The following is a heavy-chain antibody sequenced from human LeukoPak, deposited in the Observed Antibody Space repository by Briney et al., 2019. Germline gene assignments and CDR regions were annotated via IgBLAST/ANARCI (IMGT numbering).Heavy chain of an antibody. J-gene: IGHJ5*02. V-gene: IGHV7-4-1*02. CDR1: GYTLTKYA. D-gene: IGHD3-22*01. CDR2: INTNTGNP. Sequence: GASVKVSCKASGYTLTKYAMNWVRQAPGQGLEWMGWINTNTGNPTYAQGFTGRFVFSLDTSVNTAYLQINYLKAEDTAVYYCARAKTHYYEGGGYYGGLKDSWGQGTQVTVSS. CDR3: ARAKTHYYEGGGYYGGLKDS.